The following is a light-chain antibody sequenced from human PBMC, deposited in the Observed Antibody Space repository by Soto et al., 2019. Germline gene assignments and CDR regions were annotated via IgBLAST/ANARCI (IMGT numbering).Light chain of an antibody. Sequence: DIQMTQSPSSVSASVGDRVTITCRASQGVSNWLAWYQQKPGKAPKLLIYAASTLRSGVPSRLRGSGSGTDFTFTISSLQPEDFATYYCQQANSFPYTFGQGTRLEIK. CDR2: AAS. CDR1: QGVSNW. J-gene: IGKJ5*01. CDR3: QQANSFPYT. V-gene: IGKV1-12*01.